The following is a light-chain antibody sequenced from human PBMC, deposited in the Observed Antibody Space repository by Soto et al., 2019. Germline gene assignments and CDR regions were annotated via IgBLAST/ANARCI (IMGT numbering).Light chain of an antibody. CDR3: QQYLNSPLT. V-gene: IGKV3-20*01. CDR1: PSFTSTY. CDR2: AIS. Sequence: EILRTQSPVTLSLSPGESAALSCRASPSFTSTYLAWYRQKPGQAPRLLIYAISSRAAGVSDRLSGTGSGTDFTLTITRLEPGDSAVYYCQQYLNSPLTFGQGTRVEV. J-gene: IGKJ1*01.